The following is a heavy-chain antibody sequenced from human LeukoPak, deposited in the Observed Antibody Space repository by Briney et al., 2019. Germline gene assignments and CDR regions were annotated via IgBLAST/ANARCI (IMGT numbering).Heavy chain of an antibody. D-gene: IGHD3-10*01. CDR2: ISSSGSTI. V-gene: IGHV3-48*03. Sequence: PGGSLRLSCAASGFTFSSYEMNWVRQAPGKGLEWVSYISSSGSTIYYADSVKGRFTISRDNAKNPLYLQMNSLRAEDTAVYYCARGLLSDYGSGSYYWGQGTLVTVSS. CDR1: GFTFSSYE. CDR3: ARGLLSDYGSGSYY. J-gene: IGHJ4*02.